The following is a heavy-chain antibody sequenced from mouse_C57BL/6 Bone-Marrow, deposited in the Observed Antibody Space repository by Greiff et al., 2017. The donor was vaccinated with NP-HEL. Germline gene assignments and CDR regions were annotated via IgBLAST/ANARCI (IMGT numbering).Heavy chain of an antibody. CDR3: ARGYGSSYSAWFAY. V-gene: IGHV1-80*01. D-gene: IGHD1-1*01. CDR1: GYAFSSYW. Sequence: QVQLKESGAELVKPGASVKISCKASGYAFSSYWMNWVKQRPGKGLEWIGQIYPGDGDTNYNGKFKGKATLTADKSSSTAYMQLSSLTSEDSAVYFCARGYGSSYSAWFAYWGQGTLVTVSA. J-gene: IGHJ3*01. CDR2: IYPGDGDT.